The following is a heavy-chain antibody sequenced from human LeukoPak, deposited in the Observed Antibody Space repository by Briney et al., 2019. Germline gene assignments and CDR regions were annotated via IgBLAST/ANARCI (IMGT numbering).Heavy chain of an antibody. CDR2: IYHSGST. J-gene: IGHJ4*02. CDR3: AKLVDTAIVDDY. D-gene: IGHD5-18*01. Sequence: PSETLSLTCAVSGGSISRSNWWSWVRQPPGQGLEWIGEIYHSGSTNYNPSLKSRVTISVDKSKNQFSLKLSSVTAADAAVYYCAKLVDTAIVDDYWGQGTLVTVSS. V-gene: IGHV4-4*02. CDR1: GGSISRSNW.